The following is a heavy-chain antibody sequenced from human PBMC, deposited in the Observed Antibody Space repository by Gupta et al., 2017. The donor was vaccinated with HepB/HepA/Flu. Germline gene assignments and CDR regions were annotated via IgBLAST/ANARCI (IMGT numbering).Heavy chain of an antibody. CDR2: INHSGST. Sequence: QVQLQQWGAGLLTPSETLSLTCAVYGGSFSGYYWSWIRQPPGKGLEWIGEINHSGSTNYNPPLKSRVTISVDTSKNQFALKLSSVTAADTAVYYCARGLLWRTYGMDVWGQGTTVTVSS. CDR1: GGSFSGYY. CDR3: ARGLLWRTYGMDV. D-gene: IGHD3-10*01. V-gene: IGHV4-34*01. J-gene: IGHJ6*02.